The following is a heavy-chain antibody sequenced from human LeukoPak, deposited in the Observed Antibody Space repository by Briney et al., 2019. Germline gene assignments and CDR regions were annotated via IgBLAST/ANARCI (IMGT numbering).Heavy chain of an antibody. J-gene: IGHJ3*02. D-gene: IGHD3-22*01. CDR1: GFTLSSYS. CDR3: ARDIVVAGYDAFDI. Sequence: GGSLRLSCAASGFTLSSYSMNWVRQAPVKGLEWVSSISSSSTYIYYADSVKGRFTISRDNAKYSLYLLMNSLRAEDTAVYFCARDIVVAGYDAFDIWGQGTMVTVSS. CDR2: ISSSSTYI. V-gene: IGHV3-21*01.